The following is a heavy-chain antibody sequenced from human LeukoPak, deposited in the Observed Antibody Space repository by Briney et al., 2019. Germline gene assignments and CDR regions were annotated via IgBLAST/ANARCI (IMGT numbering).Heavy chain of an antibody. Sequence: ASVKVSCKTSGDTFSDYTVNWVRQGPGQGLEWMGRIIPILGIATYAQKFQDRVTITADRFTSTAYMELSSLRSEDTAVYYCARGRYYGSGSKNWFDSWGQGTPVTVSS. CDR1: GDTFSDYT. J-gene: IGHJ5*01. D-gene: IGHD3-10*01. CDR3: ARGRYYGSGSKNWFDS. V-gene: IGHV1-69*02. CDR2: IIPILGIA.